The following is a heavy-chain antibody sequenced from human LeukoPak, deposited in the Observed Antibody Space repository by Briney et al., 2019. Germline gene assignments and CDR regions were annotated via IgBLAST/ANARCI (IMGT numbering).Heavy chain of an antibody. J-gene: IGHJ2*01. V-gene: IGHV3-33*01. CDR3: ARGGVVGATDYWYFDL. CDR1: GFTFSTYA. D-gene: IGHD1-26*01. CDR2: IWYDGSNK. Sequence: PGGSLRLSCAASGFTFSTYAMHWVRQAPGKGLEWVAVIWYDGSNKYYADSVKGRFTISRDNSENTLYLQMNSLRDEDTAVYYCARGGVVGATDYWYFDLWGRGTLVTVSS.